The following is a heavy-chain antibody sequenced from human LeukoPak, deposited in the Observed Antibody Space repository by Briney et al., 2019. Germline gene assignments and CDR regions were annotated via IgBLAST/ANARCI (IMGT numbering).Heavy chain of an antibody. CDR3: ASVSYYGSGSDAFDI. V-gene: IGHV4-59*11. CDR1: GGSISSHY. CDR2: IYYSGST. D-gene: IGHD3-10*01. J-gene: IGHJ3*02. Sequence: SETLSLTCTVSGGSISSHYWSWIRQPPGKGLAWIGCIYYSGSTNYNPSLKSRVTMSVDTSKNQFSLKLSSVTAADTAVYYCASVSYYGSGSDAFDIWGQGTLVTVSS.